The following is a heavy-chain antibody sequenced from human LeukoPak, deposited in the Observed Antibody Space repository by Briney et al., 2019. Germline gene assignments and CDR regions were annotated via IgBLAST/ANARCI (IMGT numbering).Heavy chain of an antibody. CDR3: ATGSITMIRGVTYFYYGMDV. J-gene: IGHJ6*02. D-gene: IGHD3-10*01. Sequence: GASVTVSCKASGYTLKTYGISWVRQAPGQGLEWMGWISGYNGNTKFAQNFQGRVTMTTDTSTNTAHMELRSLKSDDTAVYYCATGSITMIRGVTYFYYGMDVWGQGTTVTVSS. CDR1: GYTLKTYG. V-gene: IGHV1-18*01. CDR2: ISGYNGNT.